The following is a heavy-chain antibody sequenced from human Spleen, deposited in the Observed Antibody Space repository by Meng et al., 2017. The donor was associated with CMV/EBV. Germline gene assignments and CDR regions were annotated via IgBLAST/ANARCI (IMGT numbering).Heavy chain of an antibody. Sequence: GGSLRLSCAASEVTFSSFWMSWVRQAPGKGLEWVANINQDGRGKYYVDSVRGRFTISRDNAKNSLYLQMNSLRAEDTAVYYCTRPNEWELGEGAFDIWGQGTMVT. CDR1: EVTFSSFW. CDR3: TRPNEWELGEGAFDI. V-gene: IGHV3-7*01. J-gene: IGHJ3*02. CDR2: INQDGRGK. D-gene: IGHD1-26*01.